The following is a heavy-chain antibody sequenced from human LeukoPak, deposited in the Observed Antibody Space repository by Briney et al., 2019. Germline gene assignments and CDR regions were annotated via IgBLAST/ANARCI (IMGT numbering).Heavy chain of an antibody. CDR3: GKGGGGLLRY. Sequence: GGSLRLSCAASRFIFSNYGMHWVRQAPGKGLEWVAFIRYDGSNKYYADSVKGRFTISRDNAKNSLYLQMNSLRAEDTAVYYCGKGGGGLLRYWGQGTLVTVSS. V-gene: IGHV3-30*02. CDR1: RFIFSNYG. D-gene: IGHD3-10*01. J-gene: IGHJ4*02. CDR2: IRYDGSNK.